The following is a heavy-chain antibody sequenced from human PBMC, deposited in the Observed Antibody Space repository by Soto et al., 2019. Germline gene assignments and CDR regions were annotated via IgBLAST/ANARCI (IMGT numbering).Heavy chain of an antibody. V-gene: IGHV3-48*01. Sequence: GGSLRLSCAASGLTFSSYSMNWVRQDPGKGLEWVSYISGSSSIMYYADSVKGRFTISRDNAKNSLYLQMNSLRAEDTAVYYCASSVVVVSAGIPFDYWGQGTLVTVSS. CDR3: ASSVVVVSAGIPFDY. CDR1: GLTFSSYS. J-gene: IGHJ4*02. CDR2: ISGSSSIM. D-gene: IGHD2-2*01.